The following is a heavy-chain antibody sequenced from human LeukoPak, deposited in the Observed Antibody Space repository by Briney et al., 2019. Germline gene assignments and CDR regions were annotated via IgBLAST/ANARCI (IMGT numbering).Heavy chain of an antibody. CDR3: ALVDDFWSGYHFDY. V-gene: IGHV1-18*01. J-gene: IGHJ4*02. CDR1: GYTFTSYG. CDR2: ISAYNGNT. D-gene: IGHD3-3*01. Sequence: ASVKVSCKASGYTFTSYGISWVRQAPGQGLEWMGWISAYNGNTNYAQKLQGRVTMTTDTPTSTAYMELRSLRSDDTAVYYCALVDDFWSGYHFDYWGQGTLVTVSS.